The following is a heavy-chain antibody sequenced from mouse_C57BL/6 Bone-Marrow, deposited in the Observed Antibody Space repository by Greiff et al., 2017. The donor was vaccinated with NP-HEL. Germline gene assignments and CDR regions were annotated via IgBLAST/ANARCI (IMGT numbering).Heavy chain of an antibody. CDR3: ARHEDRGPYGNYVFDY. D-gene: IGHD2-1*01. CDR1: GYTFTEYT. J-gene: IGHJ2*01. Sequence: VQVVQSGAELVKPGASVKLSCKASGYTFTEYTIHWVKQRSGQGLEWIGWFYPGSGSIKYNEKFKDKATLTADKSSSTVYMELSRLTSEDSAVYFYARHEDRGPYGNYVFDYWGQGTTLTVSS. V-gene: IGHV1-62-2*01. CDR2: FYPGSGSI.